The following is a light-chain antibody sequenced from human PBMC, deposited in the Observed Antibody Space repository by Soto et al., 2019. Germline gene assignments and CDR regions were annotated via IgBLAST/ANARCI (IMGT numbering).Light chain of an antibody. CDR2: VNS. Sequence: QSVLTQPPSVSGAPGQRVTISCTGSSSKIGAGYNVHWYQQLPGTAPKLLTYVNSNRPSGVPDRFSGSKSGTSASLAITGLQAKDEADYYCPSYDSSLSAVVFGGGTKLTVL. J-gene: IGLJ2*01. V-gene: IGLV1-40*01. CDR1: SSKIGAGYN. CDR3: PSYDSSLSAVV.